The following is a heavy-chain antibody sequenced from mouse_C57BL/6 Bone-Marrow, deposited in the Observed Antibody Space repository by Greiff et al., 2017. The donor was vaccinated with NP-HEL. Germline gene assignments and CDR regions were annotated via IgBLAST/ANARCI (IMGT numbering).Heavy chain of an antibody. V-gene: IGHV1-54*01. CDR1: GYAFTNYL. J-gene: IGHJ1*03. Sequence: VQLQESGAELVRPGTSVKVSCKASGYAFTNYLIEWVKQRPGQGLEWIGVINPGSGGTNYNEKFKGKATLTADKSSSTAYMQFSSLTSEDSAIYYCARSYYGSSYWYFDVWGTGTTVTVAS. D-gene: IGHD1-1*01. CDR2: INPGSGGT. CDR3: ARSYYGSSYWYFDV.